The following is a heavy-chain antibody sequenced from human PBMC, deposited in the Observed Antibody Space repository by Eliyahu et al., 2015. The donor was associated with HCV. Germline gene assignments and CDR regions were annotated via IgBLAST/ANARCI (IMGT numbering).Heavy chain of an antibody. CDR3: ARGNSGSYYFDY. CDR1: GFTFSSYA. Sequence: QVQLVESGGGVVQXGRSLRLSCAASGFTFSSYAMHWVRQAPGKGLGWVAVISYDGSNKYYADSVKGRFTISRDNSKNTLYLQMNSLRAEDTAVYYCARGNSGSYYFDYWGQGTLVTVSS. V-gene: IGHV3-30-3*01. CDR2: ISYDGSNK. J-gene: IGHJ4*02. D-gene: IGHD1-26*01.